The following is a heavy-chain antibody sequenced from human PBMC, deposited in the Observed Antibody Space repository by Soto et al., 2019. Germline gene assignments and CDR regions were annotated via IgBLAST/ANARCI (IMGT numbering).Heavy chain of an antibody. CDR2: INAGNGNT. D-gene: IGHD2-15*01. CDR3: ARGAEAAAYYFDY. CDR1: GYTFTSYA. J-gene: IGHJ4*02. V-gene: IGHV1-3*01. Sequence: GASVKVSCKSSGYTFTSYAICWVRQAPGQRLEWMGWINAGNGNTKYSRKFQGRVTITRDTSASTAYMELSSLRSEDTAVYYCARGAEAAAYYFDYWGQGTLVNVSS.